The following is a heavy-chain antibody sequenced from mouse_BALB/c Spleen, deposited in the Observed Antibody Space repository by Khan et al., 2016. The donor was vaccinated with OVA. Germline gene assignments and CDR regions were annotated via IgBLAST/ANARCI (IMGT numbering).Heavy chain of an antibody. D-gene: IGHD2-12*01. Sequence: EVQLQESGPSLVKPSQTLSLTCSVTGDSITSGYWNWIRKFPENKLEYMGYLIYTGYTYYNPSLQSRISITRHTSKNQYYLHLNSVTDEDTATYYSARSTYRYAFGYGGQGTLVTVSA. CDR3: ARSTYRYAFGY. V-gene: IGHV3-8*02. J-gene: IGHJ3*02. CDR2: LIYTGYT. CDR1: GDSITSGY.